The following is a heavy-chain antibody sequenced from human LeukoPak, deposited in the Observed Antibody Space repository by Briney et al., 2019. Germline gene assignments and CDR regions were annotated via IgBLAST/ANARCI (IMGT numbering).Heavy chain of an antibody. CDR1: GFTFDDYA. CDR3: AKCRVVLAVLDAFDI. CDR2: ISWNSDTL. D-gene: IGHD2-15*01. V-gene: IGHV3-9*01. Sequence: GGSLRLSCAASGFTFDDYAMYWVRQAPGKGLEWDSGISWNSDTLDYADSVKGRFTISRDNAKSSLYLQMNSLRAEDTALYYCAKCRVVLAVLDAFDIWGQGTLVTVSS. J-gene: IGHJ3*02.